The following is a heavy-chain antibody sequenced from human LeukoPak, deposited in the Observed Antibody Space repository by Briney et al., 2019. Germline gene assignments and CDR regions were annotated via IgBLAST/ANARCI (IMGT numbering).Heavy chain of an antibody. V-gene: IGHV1-69*05. J-gene: IGHJ5*02. CDR1: GGTFSSSA. Sequence: GASVKVSCKASGGTFSSSAISWVRQAPGQGLEWMGRIIPIFGTANYAQKFQGRVTITTDESTSTAYMELSSLRSEDTAVYYCASDGLGWFDPWGQGTLVTVSS. CDR3: ASDGLGWFDP. D-gene: IGHD3-16*01. CDR2: IIPIFGTA.